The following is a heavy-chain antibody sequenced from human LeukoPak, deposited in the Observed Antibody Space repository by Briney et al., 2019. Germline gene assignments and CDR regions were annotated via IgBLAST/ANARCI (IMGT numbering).Heavy chain of an antibody. D-gene: IGHD5-18*01. CDR1: GASISSSSYY. Sequence: PSETLSLTCTVSGASISSSSYYWGWIRQPPGKGLEWIGTISYSGSTYYNPSLKSRVTISVDTSKNQFSLKLSSVTAADTAVYYCAKSSYSIFDYWGQGTLVTVSS. CDR2: ISYSGST. J-gene: IGHJ4*02. CDR3: AKSSYSIFDY. V-gene: IGHV4-39*07.